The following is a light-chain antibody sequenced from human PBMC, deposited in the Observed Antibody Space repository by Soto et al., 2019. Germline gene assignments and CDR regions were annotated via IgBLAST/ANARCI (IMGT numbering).Light chain of an antibody. V-gene: IGKV3-15*01. CDR2: GAS. CDR1: QSISSE. J-gene: IGKJ2*01. Sequence: EIVMTQSPATLSVSPGERATLSCRASQSISSELAWYQQRPGQPTRLLIYGASTRATGVPDRFTGSGSGSDFTLTISGLQSEYFAVYYCQQGHNWPLTCVQGTRLEI. CDR3: QQGHNWPLT.